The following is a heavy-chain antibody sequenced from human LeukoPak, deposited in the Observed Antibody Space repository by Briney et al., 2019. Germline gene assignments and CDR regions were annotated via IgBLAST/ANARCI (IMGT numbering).Heavy chain of an antibody. J-gene: IGHJ5*02. Sequence: PSQTLSLTCTVSGGSISSGGYYWSWIRQPPGKGLEWIGYIYHSGSTYYNPSLKSRVTISVDRSKNQFSLKLSSVTAADTAVYYCARDEGGQLLSGRLGWFDPWGQGTLVTVSS. D-gene: IGHD2-2*01. CDR2: IYHSGST. V-gene: IGHV4-30-2*01. CDR3: ARDEGGQLLSGRLGWFDP. CDR1: GGSISSGGYY.